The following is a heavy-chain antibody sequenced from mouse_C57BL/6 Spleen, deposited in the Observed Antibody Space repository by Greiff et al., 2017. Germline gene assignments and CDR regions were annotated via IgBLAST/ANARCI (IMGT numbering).Heavy chain of an antibody. CDR1: GFTFSDYG. CDR2: ISSGSSTI. J-gene: IGHJ2*01. D-gene: IGHD2-3*01. CDR3: ARSDGYSPFDY. V-gene: IGHV5-17*01. Sequence: EVKVVESGGGLVKPGGSLKLSCAASGFTFSDYGMHWVRQAPEKGLEWVAYISSGSSTIYYADTVKGRFTISRDNAKNTLFLQMTSLRSEDTAMYYCARSDGYSPFDYWGQGTTLTVSS.